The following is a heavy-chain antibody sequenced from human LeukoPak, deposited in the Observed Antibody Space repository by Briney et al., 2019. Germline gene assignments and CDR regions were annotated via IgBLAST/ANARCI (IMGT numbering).Heavy chain of an antibody. V-gene: IGHV3-9*01. CDR1: GFIFDEYA. CDR3: ARDMEVTSGWSAFDI. J-gene: IGHJ3*02. D-gene: IGHD6-19*01. Sequence: GGSRRLSCVASGFIFDEYAMHWVRQAPGKGLEWVSGISGKSGSLDYVDSVKGRFTISRDNAKNSLHLQMNSLRAEDTALYYCARDMEVTSGWSAFDIWGHGTMVTVSS. CDR2: ISGKSGSL.